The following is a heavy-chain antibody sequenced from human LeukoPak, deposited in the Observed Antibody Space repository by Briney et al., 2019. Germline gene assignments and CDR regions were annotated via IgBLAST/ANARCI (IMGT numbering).Heavy chain of an antibody. CDR3: ARARLAVAGLRRYDAFDI. J-gene: IGHJ3*02. CDR1: GFTFSSYD. D-gene: IGHD6-19*01. CDR2: IGTAGDT. Sequence: GGSLRLSCAASGFTFSSYDMHWVRQATGKGLEWVSAIGTAGDTYYPGSVKGRFTIPRENAKNSLYLQMNSLRAGDTAVYYCARARLAVAGLRRYDAFDIWGQGTMVTVSS. V-gene: IGHV3-13*01.